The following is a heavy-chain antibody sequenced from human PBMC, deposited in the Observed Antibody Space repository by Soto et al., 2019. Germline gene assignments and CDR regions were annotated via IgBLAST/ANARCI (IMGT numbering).Heavy chain of an antibody. Sequence: QVQLVESGGGVVQPGKSLRLSCAASGFTLSSNGMHWVRQAPGKGLEWVAFIWYDGSDKYYADSVKGRFTISRDNSKNTLYLQMHSLRAEDTAVYYCARDRYPNYPPDAFDIWGQGRLVTVSS. J-gene: IGHJ3*02. CDR3: ARDRYPNYPPDAFDI. CDR1: GFTLSSNG. V-gene: IGHV3-33*01. D-gene: IGHD4-4*01. CDR2: IWYDGSDK.